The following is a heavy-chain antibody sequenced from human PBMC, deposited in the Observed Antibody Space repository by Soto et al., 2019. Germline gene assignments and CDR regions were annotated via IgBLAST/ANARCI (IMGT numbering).Heavy chain of an antibody. CDR1: GDSVSSNTAS. Sequence: SQTLSLTCAISGDSVSSNTASWNWIRQSPSRGLEWLGRTCFRSKWYNDYAVSVKSRIIINPDTSNNQFSLQLNSVTPEDTAVYFCAKGDNLGPKTGYAFDPWGQGIIVTVSS. J-gene: IGHJ5*02. D-gene: IGHD5-12*01. CDR2: TCFRSKWYN. CDR3: AKGDNLGPKTGYAFDP. V-gene: IGHV6-1*01.